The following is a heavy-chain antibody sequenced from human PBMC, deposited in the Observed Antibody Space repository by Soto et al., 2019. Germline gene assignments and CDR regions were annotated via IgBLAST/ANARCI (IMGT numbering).Heavy chain of an antibody. D-gene: IGHD2-2*01. J-gene: IGHJ4*02. Sequence: PGGSLRLSCAASGFTFRNHAMSWARQAPGKGLEWVSAISGSGGTTHYADSVKGRFTISRDNSKNTLYLQMNSLRVEDTAVYYCAKDRSSTSCYAFDYWGQGSLVTVSS. CDR2: ISGSGGTT. CDR3: AKDRSSTSCYAFDY. V-gene: IGHV3-23*01. CDR1: GFTFRNHA.